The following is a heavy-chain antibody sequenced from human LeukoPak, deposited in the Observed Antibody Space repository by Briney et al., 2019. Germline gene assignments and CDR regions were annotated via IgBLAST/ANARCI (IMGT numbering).Heavy chain of an antibody. CDR2: IYHSGST. Sequence: SETLSLTCTVSGGSISSGGYYWSWIRQPPGKGLEWIGYIYHSGSTYYNPSLKSRVTISVDRSKNQFSLKLSSVTAADTAVYYCARAGGDYVAFDYWGQGTLVTVSS. D-gene: IGHD4-17*01. CDR3: ARAGGDYVAFDY. J-gene: IGHJ4*02. V-gene: IGHV4-30-2*01. CDR1: GGSISSGGYY.